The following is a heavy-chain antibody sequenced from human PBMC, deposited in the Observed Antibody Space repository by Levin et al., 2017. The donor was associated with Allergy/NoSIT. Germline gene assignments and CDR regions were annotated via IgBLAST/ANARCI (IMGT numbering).Heavy chain of an antibody. Sequence: PGGSLRLSCAASGFTFSDHYMDWVRQAPGKGLEWVGRTRNKANSYTTEYAASVKGRFTISRDDSKNSLYLQMNSLKTEDTAVYYCARVARYGGYDYWGQGTLVTVSS. CDR3: ARVARYGGYDY. J-gene: IGHJ4*02. D-gene: IGHD5-12*01. CDR2: TRNKANSYTT. V-gene: IGHV3-72*01. CDR1: GFTFSDHY.